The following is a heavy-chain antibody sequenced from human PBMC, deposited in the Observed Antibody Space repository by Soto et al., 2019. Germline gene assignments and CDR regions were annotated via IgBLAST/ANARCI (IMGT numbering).Heavy chain of an antibody. Sequence: XVSLRLYCAASGFTFSSYSMSWVRQAPGKGLEWVSAISGSGGSTYYADSVKGRFTISRDNSKNTLYLQMNSLRAEDTAVYYCAKIIVGATLFNAFDIWRQGTMVTV. CDR3: AKIIVGATLFNAFDI. D-gene: IGHD1-26*01. CDR1: GFTFSSYS. V-gene: IGHV3-23*01. CDR2: ISGSGGST. J-gene: IGHJ3*02.